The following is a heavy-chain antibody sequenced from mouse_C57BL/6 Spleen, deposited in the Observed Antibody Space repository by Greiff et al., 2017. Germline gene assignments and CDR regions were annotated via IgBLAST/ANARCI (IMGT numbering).Heavy chain of an antibody. J-gene: IGHJ2*01. CDR3: ARTGTLDY. V-gene: IGHV3-6*01. CDR2: ISYDGSN. D-gene: IGHD4-1*01. Sequence: EVKLMESGPGLVKPSQSLSLTCSVTGYSITSGYYWNWIRQFPGNKLEWMGYISYDGSNNYNPSLKNRISITRDTSKNQFFLKLNSVTTEDTATYYCARTGTLDYWGQGTTLTVSS. CDR1: GYSITSGYY.